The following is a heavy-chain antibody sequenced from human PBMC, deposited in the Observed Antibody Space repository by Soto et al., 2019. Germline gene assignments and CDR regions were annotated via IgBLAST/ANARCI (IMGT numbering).Heavy chain of an antibody. V-gene: IGHV1-69*02. CDR1: GGTFSSYT. J-gene: IGHJ6*02. Sequence: QVQLVQSGAEVKKPGSSVKVSCKASGGTFSSYTISWVRQAPGQGLEWMGRIIPILGIANYAQKFQGRVPITADKVTRTAYMELSRLRAEDTAVYYCARFPISRRDGYSPGMDVWGQGTTVTVSS. CDR3: ARFPISRRDGYSPGMDV. D-gene: IGHD4-4*01. CDR2: IIPILGIA.